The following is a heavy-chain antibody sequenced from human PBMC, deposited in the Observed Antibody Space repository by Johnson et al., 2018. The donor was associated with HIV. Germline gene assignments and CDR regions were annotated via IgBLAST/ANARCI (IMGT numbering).Heavy chain of an antibody. D-gene: IGHD3-9*01. J-gene: IGHJ3*02. CDR3: ASVYYDILTGYYYDAFDI. CDR2: IWYDGSNK. CDR1: GFTFSSYG. V-gene: IGHV3-30*19. Sequence: QVQLVESGGGVVQPGRSLRLSCAASGFTFSSYGMHWVRQAPGKGLEWVAVIWYDGSNKYYADSVKCRFTISRDNSKNTLYLQMNSLRAEDTALYYCASVYYDILTGYYYDAFDIWGQGTMVTVSS.